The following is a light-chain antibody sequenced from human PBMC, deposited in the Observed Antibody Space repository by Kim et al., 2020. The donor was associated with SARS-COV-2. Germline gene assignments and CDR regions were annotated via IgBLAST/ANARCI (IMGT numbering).Light chain of an antibody. CDR2: AAG. V-gene: IGKV1-39*01. J-gene: IGKJ3*01. CDR1: QTMNGY. CDR3: QQRGT. Sequence: SSLSASLGDRVTITCRASQTMNGYLNWYQQKPGKPPKLLIYAAGNLQRGVPSRFSGSESGTDFTLTLSGLRPEDFATYYCQQRGTFGPGTKVDIK.